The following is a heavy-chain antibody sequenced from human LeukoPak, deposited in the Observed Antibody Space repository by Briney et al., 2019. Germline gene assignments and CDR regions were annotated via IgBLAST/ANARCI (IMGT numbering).Heavy chain of an antibody. D-gene: IGHD6-19*01. J-gene: IGHJ3*02. CDR2: IIGSGGST. CDR1: GFTFSYYA. V-gene: IGHV3-23*01. Sequence: GGSLRLSCAASGFTFSYYAMSWVRQAPGRGLEWVSYIIGSGGSTYYADSVKGRFTISRDNSKNTLSLQMNSLRAEDTAVYYCAKESVAGDAFDIWGQGTMVTVSS. CDR3: AKESVAGDAFDI.